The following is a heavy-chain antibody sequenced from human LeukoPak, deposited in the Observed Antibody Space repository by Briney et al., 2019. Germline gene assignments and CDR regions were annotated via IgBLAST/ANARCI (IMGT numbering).Heavy chain of an antibody. D-gene: IGHD1-26*01. CDR1: GGTFSSYA. CDR2: IIPIFGTA. V-gene: IGHV1-69*05. CDR3: ARSIFLVGAPTFDY. J-gene: IGHJ4*02. Sequence: ASVKVSCKASGGTFSSYAISWVRQAPGQGLEWMGGIIPIFGTANYAQKFRGRVTITTDESTSTAYMELSSLRSEDTAVYYCARSIFLVGAPTFDYWGQGTLVTVSS.